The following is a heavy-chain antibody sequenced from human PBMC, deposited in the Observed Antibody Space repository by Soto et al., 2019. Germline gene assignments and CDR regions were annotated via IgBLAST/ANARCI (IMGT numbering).Heavy chain of an antibody. CDR2: MNPNTGNS. CDR1: GSTFTSYD. Sequence: GASVKVSCKASGSTFTSYDIYWVRQATGQGLEWMGWMNPNTGNSGYAQKFQGRVTVTSDTSINTVHMELSSLRSEDMAVYYCASRPETNGWNGFGADKYYFDFWGQGTLGTVS. J-gene: IGHJ4*02. D-gene: IGHD1-1*01. CDR3: ASRPETNGWNGFGADKYYFDF. V-gene: IGHV1-8*01.